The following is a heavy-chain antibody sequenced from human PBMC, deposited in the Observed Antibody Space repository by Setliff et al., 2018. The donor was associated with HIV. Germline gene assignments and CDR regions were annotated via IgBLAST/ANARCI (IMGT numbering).Heavy chain of an antibody. CDR3: ARSLLPSITVAGTIGY. CDR1: GGSISSGTYF. J-gene: IGHJ4*02. V-gene: IGHV4-61*09. Sequence: PSETLSLTCTVSGGSISSGTYFWSWIRQPAGKGQEWIGHIHTSGNANYNPSLNSRVTISVDTSKNHFSLKLSSVTAADTAVYYCARSLLPSITVAGTIGYWGQGSLVTVSS. CDR2: IHTSGNA. D-gene: IGHD6-19*01.